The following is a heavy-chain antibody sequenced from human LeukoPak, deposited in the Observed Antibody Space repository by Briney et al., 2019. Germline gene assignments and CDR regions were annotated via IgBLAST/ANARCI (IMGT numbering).Heavy chain of an antibody. V-gene: IGHV3-21*01. J-gene: IGHJ4*02. CDR2: ISSSSSYI. CDR3: ARDPRLVPAALYYFDY. D-gene: IGHD2-2*01. Sequence: KAGGSLRLSCAASGFTFSSDRMNWVRQAPGEGLGWVSSISSSSSYIYYADAVKSRFTISRDNAKNSLYLQMNSLRAEDTAVYYCARDPRLVPAALYYFDYWGQGTLVTVSS. CDR1: GFTFSSDR.